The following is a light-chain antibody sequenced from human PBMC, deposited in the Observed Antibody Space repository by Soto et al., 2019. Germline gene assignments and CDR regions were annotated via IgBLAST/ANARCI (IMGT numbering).Light chain of an antibody. CDR1: SSDVGGYNY. CDR3: SSYTDSGSLYV. V-gene: IGLV2-14*01. CDR2: EVS. J-gene: IGLJ1*01. Sequence: QSALTQPASVSGSPGQSITIPCTGTSSDVGGYNYVSWFQHRPGKAPKLMIYEVSNRPSGVPNRFSASKSGNTVSLTISGLQAEDEAYYFCSSYTDSGSLYVFGTGTKVTVL.